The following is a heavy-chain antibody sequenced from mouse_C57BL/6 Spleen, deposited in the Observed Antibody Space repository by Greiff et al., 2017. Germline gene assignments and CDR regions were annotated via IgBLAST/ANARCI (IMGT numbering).Heavy chain of an antibody. J-gene: IGHJ3*01. CDR2: IHPSDSDT. V-gene: IGHV1-74*01. CDR3: AMPYYGNPWFAY. D-gene: IGHD2-10*01. Sequence: QVQLQQPGAELVKPGASVKVSCKASGYTFTSYWMHWVKQRPGQGLEWIGRIHPSDSDTNYKPKFKGKATLTVDKSSSTAYMQRSSLTSEDSAGYDGAMPYYGNPWFAYWGQGTLVTVSA. CDR1: GYTFTSYW.